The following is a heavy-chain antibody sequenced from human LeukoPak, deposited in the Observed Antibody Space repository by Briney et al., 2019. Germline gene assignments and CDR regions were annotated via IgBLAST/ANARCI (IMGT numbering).Heavy chain of an antibody. CDR2: INPNSGGT. J-gene: IGHJ5*02. CDR1: GYTFTGYY. Sequence: ASVKVSCKASGYTFTGYYMHWVRQAPGQGLEWMGWINPNSGGTNYAQKFQGRVTMTRDTSIGTAYMELSRLRSDDTAVYYCARDRSAAGDNWFDPWGQGTLVTVSS. D-gene: IGHD6-13*01. V-gene: IGHV1-2*02. CDR3: ARDRSAAGDNWFDP.